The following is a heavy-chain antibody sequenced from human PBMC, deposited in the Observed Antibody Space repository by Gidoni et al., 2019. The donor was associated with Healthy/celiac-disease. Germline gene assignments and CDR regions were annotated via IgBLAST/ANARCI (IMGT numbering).Heavy chain of an antibody. CDR3: ARDDGGDGGNSGY. CDR2: IYHSGST. V-gene: IGHV4-38-2*02. D-gene: IGHD2-21*02. Sequence: QPPGKGLEWIGSIYHSGSTYYNPSLKSRVTISVDTSKNQFSLKLGSVTAADTAVYYCARDDGGDGGNSGYWGQGTLVTVSS. J-gene: IGHJ4*02.